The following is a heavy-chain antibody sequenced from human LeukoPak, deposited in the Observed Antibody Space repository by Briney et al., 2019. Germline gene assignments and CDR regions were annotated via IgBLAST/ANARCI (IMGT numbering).Heavy chain of an antibody. V-gene: IGHV4-39*01. J-gene: IGHJ4*02. CDR3: ARHPDGY. D-gene: IGHD5-24*01. CDR2: IYYSGST. CDR1: GGSISSSSYY. Sequence: SETLSLTCTVSGGSISSSSYYWGWFRQPPGKGLEWIGSIYYSGSTYYNPSLKSRVTISVDTSKNQFSLKLSSVTAADTAVYYCARHPDGYWGQGTLVTVSS.